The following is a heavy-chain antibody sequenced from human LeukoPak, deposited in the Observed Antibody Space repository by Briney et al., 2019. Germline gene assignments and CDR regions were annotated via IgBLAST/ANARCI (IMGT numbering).Heavy chain of an antibody. V-gene: IGHV4-59*01. CDR1: GGSISSYY. Sequence: PSETLSLTCTVSGGSISSYYWSWIRQPPGKGLEWIGYIYYSGSTNYNPSLKSRVTISVDTSKNQFSLKLSSVTAADTAVYYCARVIYDSSGYYCFDYWGQGTPVTVSS. J-gene: IGHJ4*02. D-gene: IGHD3-22*01. CDR2: IYYSGST. CDR3: ARVIYDSSGYYCFDY.